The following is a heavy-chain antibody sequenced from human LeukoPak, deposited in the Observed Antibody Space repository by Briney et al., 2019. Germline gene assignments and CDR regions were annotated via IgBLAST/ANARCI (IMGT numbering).Heavy chain of an antibody. V-gene: IGHV1-18*01. CDR3: ARDRFPLPGPLYDSSGYHKWHDAFDI. CDR2: ISAYNGNT. CDR1: GYTFTSYG. J-gene: IGHJ3*02. D-gene: IGHD3-22*01. Sequence: ASVKVSCKASGYTFTSYGISWVRQAPGQGLEWMGWISAYNGNTNYAQKLQGRVTMPTDTSTSTAYMELRSLRSDDTAVYYCARDRFPLPGPLYDSSGYHKWHDAFDIWGQGTMVTVSS.